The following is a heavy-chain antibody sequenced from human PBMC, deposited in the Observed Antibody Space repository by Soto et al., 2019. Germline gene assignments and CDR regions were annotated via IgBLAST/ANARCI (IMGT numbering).Heavy chain of an antibody. Sequence: PSETLSLTCTVSGGSISSGDYYWSWIRQPPGKGLEWIGYIYYSGSTYYNPSLKSRVTISVDTSKNQFPLKLSSVTAADSAVYYCARLGAYYQFLDPRGPGTLVTVSS. D-gene: IGHD2-21*01. CDR3: ARLGAYYQFLDP. CDR1: GGSISSGDYY. J-gene: IGHJ5*02. CDR2: IYYSGST. V-gene: IGHV4-30-4*01.